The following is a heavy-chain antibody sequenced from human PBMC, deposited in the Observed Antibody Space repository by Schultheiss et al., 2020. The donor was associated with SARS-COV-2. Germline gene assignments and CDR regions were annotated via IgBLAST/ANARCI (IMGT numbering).Heavy chain of an antibody. Sequence: SETLSLTCTVSGGSISSGDYYWSWIRQPPGKGLEWIGYIYYSGSTYYNPSLKSRVTISVDTSKNQFSLKLSSVTAADTAVYYCARNIAAAALDYWGQGTLVTVSS. V-gene: IGHV4-30-4*01. CDR3: ARNIAAAALDY. CDR2: IYYSGST. CDR1: GGSISSGDYY. D-gene: IGHD6-13*01. J-gene: IGHJ4*02.